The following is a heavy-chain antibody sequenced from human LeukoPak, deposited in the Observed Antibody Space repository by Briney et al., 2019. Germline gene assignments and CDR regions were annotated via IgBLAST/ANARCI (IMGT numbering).Heavy chain of an antibody. CDR1: GYTFSDYY. V-gene: IGHV1-8*03. Sequence: ASVKVSCKASGYTFSDYYMRWVRQAPGQGLEWMGWISAYNGNTGYAQKFQGRVTITRNTSISTAYMELSSLRSEDTAVYYCARGRRVRGVIKRYYYYYYMDVWGKGTTVTVSS. CDR3: ARGRRVRGVIKRYYYYYYMDV. CDR2: ISAYNGNT. D-gene: IGHD3-10*01. J-gene: IGHJ6*03.